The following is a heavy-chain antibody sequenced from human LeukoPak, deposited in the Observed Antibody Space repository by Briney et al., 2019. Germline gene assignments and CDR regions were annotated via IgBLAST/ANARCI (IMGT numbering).Heavy chain of an antibody. V-gene: IGHV3-23*01. CDR1: GLTFSSYA. J-gene: IGHJ5*02. Sequence: GGSLRLSCAASGLTFSSYAMSWVRQAPGKGLEWVSAISGSSGRTYYADSVKGRFTISRDDSINTAYLQMKSLKTEDTALYYCTRDSGTYNWFDPWGQGTLVTVSS. CDR2: ISGSSGRT. CDR3: TRDSGTYNWFDP. D-gene: IGHD1-26*01.